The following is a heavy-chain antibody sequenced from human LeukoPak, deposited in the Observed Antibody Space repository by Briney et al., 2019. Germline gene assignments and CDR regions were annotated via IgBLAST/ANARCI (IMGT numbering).Heavy chain of an antibody. CDR1: GFTFSNYG. D-gene: IGHD3-22*01. V-gene: IGHV3-23*01. Sequence: GGALRLSCAASGFTFSNYGLSWVRQAPGKGLEWVSGITGSGGATYYAYSVRGRFTISRDNSKNTLFLQMNSLRAEDTAVYYCAKEDYYDSTFFDYWGQGTLVTVSS. CDR3: AKEDYYDSTFFDY. J-gene: IGHJ4*02. CDR2: ITGSGGAT.